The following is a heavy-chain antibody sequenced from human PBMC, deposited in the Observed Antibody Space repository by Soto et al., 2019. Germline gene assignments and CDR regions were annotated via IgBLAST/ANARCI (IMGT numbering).Heavy chain of an antibody. D-gene: IGHD3-22*01. V-gene: IGHV1-18*01. J-gene: IGHJ4*02. Sequence: QVQLVQSGAEVKKPGASVRVSCKASGDGFSNYGFSWVRQAPGQGLEWLGWISAYDGQTNYTKKFQGRVTMTTDTSSSTAFIELRSLRSDETAVYYCARVWYYDSSGYYAFDYWGLGTLVTVSA. CDR3: ARVWYYDSSGYYAFDY. CDR1: GDGFSNYG. CDR2: ISAYDGQT.